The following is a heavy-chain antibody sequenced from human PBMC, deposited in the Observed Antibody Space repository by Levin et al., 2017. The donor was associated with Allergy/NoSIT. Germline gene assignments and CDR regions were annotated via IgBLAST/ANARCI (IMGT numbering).Heavy chain of an antibody. V-gene: IGHV3-23*01. J-gene: IGHJ6*03. CDR3: AKTSVGPYYYYMDV. CDR1: GFTFGSYA. CDR2: ISGTGGST. Sequence: PGGSLRLSCAASGFTFGSYAMNWVRQSPGKGLEWVSTISGTGGSTFYADSVKGRFSISRDNSKNALYLQMNSLRAEDTAVYYCAKTSVGPYYYYMDVWGRGTTVTVSS.